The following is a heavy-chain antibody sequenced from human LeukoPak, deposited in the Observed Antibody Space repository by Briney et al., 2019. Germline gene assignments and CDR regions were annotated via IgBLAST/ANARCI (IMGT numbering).Heavy chain of an antibody. CDR2: ISGNGGRT. D-gene: IGHD1-26*01. CDR1: GFTLSSYA. CDR3: AISGGNWAWAH. J-gene: IGHJ4*02. V-gene: IGHV3-23*01. Sequence: QPGGSLLLSCAAHGFTLSSYAMGWGRQATGKGLGWVSGISGNGGRTYYAASVRGRFTISRDNSKNTLYLQVNSRRADDPAVYYCAISGGNWAWAHWGQGTLVTVSS.